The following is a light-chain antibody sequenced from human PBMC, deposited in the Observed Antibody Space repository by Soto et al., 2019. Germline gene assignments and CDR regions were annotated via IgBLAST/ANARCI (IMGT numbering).Light chain of an antibody. V-gene: IGKV3-20*01. Sequence: EIVLTQSPGTLSLSPGERATLSCRASQSVSSSDLAWYQQTPGQAPRLLIYGASSRATGIPDRFSGSGSGTDFTLTISTLAHEDWAVYYCQKYGSPPITFGQGTRLEIK. CDR1: QSVSSSD. J-gene: IGKJ5*01. CDR3: QKYGSPPIT. CDR2: GAS.